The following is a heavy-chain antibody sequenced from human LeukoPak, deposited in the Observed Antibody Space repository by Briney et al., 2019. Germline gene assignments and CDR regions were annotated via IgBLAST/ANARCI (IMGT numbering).Heavy chain of an antibody. D-gene: IGHD1-7*01. V-gene: IGHV3-23*01. J-gene: IGHJ6*03. CDR2: ISGSGGST. Sequence: GGSLRLSCAASGFTFSSYTMTWVRQAPGKGLEWVSAISGSGGSTYYADSVKGRFTISRDNSKNTLYLQMNSLRAEDTAVYYCAKRRGLELLYYYYMDVWGKGTTVTVSS. CDR3: AKRRGLELLYYYYMDV. CDR1: GFTFSSYT.